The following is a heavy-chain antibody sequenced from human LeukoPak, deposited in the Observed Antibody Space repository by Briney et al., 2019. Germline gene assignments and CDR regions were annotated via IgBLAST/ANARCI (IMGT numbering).Heavy chain of an antibody. CDR2: IYPSGTT. D-gene: IGHD3-3*01. V-gene: IGHV4-38-2*02. J-gene: IGHJ4*02. CDR1: GYSISSGYY. CDR3: ASRISIFGVVISPSFDY. Sequence: SETLSLTCTVSGYSISSGYYWGWIRQPPGKGLEWIGNIYPSGTTYYNPSLKARVTISVDTSKNQFSLKLSSVTAADTAVYYCASRISIFGVVISPSFDYWGQGTLVTVSS.